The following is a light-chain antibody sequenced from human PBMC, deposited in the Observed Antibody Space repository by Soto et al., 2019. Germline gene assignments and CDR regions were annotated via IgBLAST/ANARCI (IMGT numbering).Light chain of an antibody. CDR2: AAS. CDR1: QTISSS. J-gene: IGKJ2*01. CDR3: QQSYSLPYT. Sequence: DIQMTQSPSSLSASVGDRVTITCRASQTISSSLNWYEQKPGKAPKLLIYAASSLQNVVPSRFSGSGSGTDFTLTISSLQPEDFATYHCQQSYSLPYTFGQGTKLEIK. V-gene: IGKV1-39*01.